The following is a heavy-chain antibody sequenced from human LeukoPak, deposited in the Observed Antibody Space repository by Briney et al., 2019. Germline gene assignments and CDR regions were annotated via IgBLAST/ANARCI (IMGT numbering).Heavy chain of an antibody. CDR3: ARESGFGELLFDY. Sequence: GGSLRLSCAASGFTFSSYAMHWVRQAPSKGLEWVAVISCDGSNKYYADSVKGRFTISRDNSKNTLYLQMNSLRAEDTAVYYCARESGFGELLFDYWGQGTLVTVSS. V-gene: IGHV3-30*04. CDR2: ISCDGSNK. CDR1: GFTFSSYA. J-gene: IGHJ4*02. D-gene: IGHD3-10*01.